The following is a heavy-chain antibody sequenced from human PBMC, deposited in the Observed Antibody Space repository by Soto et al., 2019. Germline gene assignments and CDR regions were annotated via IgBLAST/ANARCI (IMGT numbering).Heavy chain of an antibody. Sequence: EVQLVESGGGLVKPGGSLRLSCAASGFTFSSYSMHWVRQAPGKGLEWVSSISSRSRSIYYADSQKGRFTISRDNTKNSLYLQMNNRRAEDTAVYYCARDRGDYEGLVPSSFDHWGQGTLVTVSS. V-gene: IGHV3-21*01. J-gene: IGHJ4*02. D-gene: IGHD4-17*01. CDR2: ISSRSRSI. CDR3: ARDRGDYEGLVPSSFDH. CDR1: GFTFSSYS.